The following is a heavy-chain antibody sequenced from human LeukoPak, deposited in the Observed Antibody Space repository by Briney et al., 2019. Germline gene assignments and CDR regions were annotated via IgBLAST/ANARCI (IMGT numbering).Heavy chain of an antibody. CDR1: GGSFSTYY. Sequence: SETLSLTCTVSGGSFSTYYWSWIRQPAGKGLEWIGRIYTSGSTIYNPPLKSRVTMSADTSKNQFSLKLSSVTAADTAVYYCARASSGSYLVDWGQGTLVTVSS. D-gene: IGHD3-10*01. CDR3: ARASSGSYLVD. CDR2: IYTSGST. V-gene: IGHV4-4*07. J-gene: IGHJ4*02.